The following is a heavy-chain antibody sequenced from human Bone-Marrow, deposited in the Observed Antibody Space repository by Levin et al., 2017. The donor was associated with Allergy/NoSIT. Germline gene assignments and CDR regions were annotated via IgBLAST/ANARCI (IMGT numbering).Heavy chain of an antibody. J-gene: IGHJ6*02. Sequence: KTSETLSLTCTVSGGSISSYYWSWIRQPPGKGLEWIGYIYYSGSTNYNPSLKSRVTISVDTSKNQFSLKLSSVTAADTAVYYCARVLRADIVVVPAARILTLRSTPHYGMDVWGQGTTVTVSS. CDR2: IYYSGST. V-gene: IGHV4-59*01. D-gene: IGHD2-2*01. CDR1: GGSISSYY. CDR3: ARVLRADIVVVPAARILTLRSTPHYGMDV.